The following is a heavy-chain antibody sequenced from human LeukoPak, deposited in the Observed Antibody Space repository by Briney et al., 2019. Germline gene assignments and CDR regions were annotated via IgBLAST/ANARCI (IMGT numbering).Heavy chain of an antibody. Sequence: GGSLRLSCAASGFTFSGYEMNWVRQAPGKGLEWVSYINSGGSTIYYADFVKGRFTISRDNAKNSLYLQMNSLRADDTAVYYCARGGAHDYWGQGTLVTVSS. D-gene: IGHD4/OR15-4a*01. V-gene: IGHV3-48*03. CDR3: ARGGAHDY. CDR2: INSGGSTI. J-gene: IGHJ4*02. CDR1: GFTFSGYE.